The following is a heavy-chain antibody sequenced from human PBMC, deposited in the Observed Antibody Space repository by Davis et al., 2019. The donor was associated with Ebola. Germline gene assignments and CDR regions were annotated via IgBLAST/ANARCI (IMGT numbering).Heavy chain of an antibody. CDR2: IIPIFDTV. V-gene: IGHV1-69*13. CDR3: ARDHGLGSIAAANGAY. Sequence: AASVKVSCKASGGTFSSYAISWVRQAPGQGLEWMGGIIPIFDTVKYAQKFQGRVTITADESTSTAYMELSSLRSEDTAVYYCARDHGLGSIAAANGAYWGQGTLVTVSS. D-gene: IGHD6-13*01. J-gene: IGHJ4*02. CDR1: GGTFSSYA.